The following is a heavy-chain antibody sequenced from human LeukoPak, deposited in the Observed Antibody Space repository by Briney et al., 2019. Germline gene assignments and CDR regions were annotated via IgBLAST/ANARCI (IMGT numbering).Heavy chain of an antibody. J-gene: IGHJ4*02. Sequence: GGSLRLSCAASGFTFSSYAMHWVRQAPGKGLGWVAVISYDGSNKYYAVSVKGRFIIYKDNTKNKLYLQSNSLRGEDTAAYYCAREMATTETFDYWGQGALVTVSS. CDR3: AREMATTETFDY. D-gene: IGHD5-24*01. CDR1: GFTFSSYA. V-gene: IGHV3-30-3*01. CDR2: ISYDGSNK.